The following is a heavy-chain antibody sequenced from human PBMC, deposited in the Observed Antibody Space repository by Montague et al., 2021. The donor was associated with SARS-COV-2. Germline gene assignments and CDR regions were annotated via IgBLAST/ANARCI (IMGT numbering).Heavy chain of an antibody. J-gene: IGHJ5*02. Sequence: SETLSLTCSVSGGSISSSNYYWGWIRQPPGKGLEWIGSIYYSGSTYYNPSLKSRVAISVDTSKNQFPLILRSMTAADTAVFYCAREGFSSGYYETWGQGTLVTVSS. CDR3: AREGFSSGYYET. CDR1: GGSISSSNYY. CDR2: IYYSGST. D-gene: IGHD3-22*01. V-gene: IGHV4-39*02.